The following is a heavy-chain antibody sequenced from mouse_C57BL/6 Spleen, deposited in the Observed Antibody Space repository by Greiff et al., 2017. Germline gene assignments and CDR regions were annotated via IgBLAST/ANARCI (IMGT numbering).Heavy chain of an antibody. V-gene: IGHV1-4*01. Sequence: QVQLKESGAELARPGASVKMSCKASGYTFTSYTMHWVKQRPGQGLEWIGYINPSSGYTKYNQKFKDKATLTADKSSSTAYMQLSSLTSEDSAVYYCARPDWYFDVWGTGTTVTVSS. J-gene: IGHJ1*03. CDR2: INPSSGYT. CDR3: ARPDWYFDV. CDR1: GYTFTSYT.